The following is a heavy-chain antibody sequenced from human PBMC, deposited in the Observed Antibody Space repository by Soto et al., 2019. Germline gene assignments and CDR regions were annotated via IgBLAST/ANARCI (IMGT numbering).Heavy chain of an antibody. CDR2: IYYSGST. V-gene: IGHV4-59*01. J-gene: IGHJ4*02. D-gene: IGHD1-1*01. Sequence: SETLSLTCTVPGGSISSYYWSWIRQPPGKGLEWIGYIYYSGSTNYNPSLKSRVAISVDTSKNQLSLKQRSVTAADTAVYDGARDLDGCKNWFDYWGQGTLVTVSS. CDR1: GGSISSYY. CDR3: ARDLDGCKNWFDY.